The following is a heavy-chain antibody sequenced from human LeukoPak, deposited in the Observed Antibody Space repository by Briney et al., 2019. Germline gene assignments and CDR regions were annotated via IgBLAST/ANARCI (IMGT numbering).Heavy chain of an antibody. CDR3: AKSNNNEAFDI. CDR2: IRYDGSNK. CDR1: RVTFSSNW. V-gene: IGHV3-30*02. D-gene: IGHD1/OR15-1a*01. Sequence: VGSLRLSCAPSRVTFSSNWMSGVGRAPGKGLGGVAFIRYDGSNKYYADSVKGRFTISRDNSKNTLYLQMNSLRAEDTAVYYCAKSNNNEAFDIWGQGTMVTVSS. J-gene: IGHJ3*02.